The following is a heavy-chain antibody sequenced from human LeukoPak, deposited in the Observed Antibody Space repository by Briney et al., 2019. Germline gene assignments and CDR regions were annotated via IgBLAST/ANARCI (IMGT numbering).Heavy chain of an antibody. V-gene: IGHV1-58*02. CDR3: AADMGGDHY. J-gene: IGHJ4*02. CDR1: GFTFTSSA. Sequence: GAAVQVSCKACGFTFTSSAMQWVRQARGQRLEWVGWIVVGSGNTNYAQKFQERVTITRDMSTSTAYMELSSLRSEDTAVYYCAADMGGDHYWGQGTLVTVSS. D-gene: IGHD4-17*01. CDR2: IVVGSGNT.